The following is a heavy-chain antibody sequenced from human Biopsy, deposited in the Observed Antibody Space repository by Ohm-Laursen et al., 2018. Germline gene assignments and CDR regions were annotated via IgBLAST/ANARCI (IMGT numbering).Heavy chain of an antibody. CDR1: GYTFSNYW. CDR2: IYPDDSDT. D-gene: IGHD3-16*02. CDR3: ARRSRSHIMDV. Sequence: ESLKISCKASGYTFSNYWIGWVRQMPGKGLEWMGLIYPDDSDTKYSPSFQGQVTISADKSSNTAYLQWTSLRASDTAIYYCARRSRSHIMDVWGQGTTVTVSS. V-gene: IGHV5-51*01. J-gene: IGHJ6*02.